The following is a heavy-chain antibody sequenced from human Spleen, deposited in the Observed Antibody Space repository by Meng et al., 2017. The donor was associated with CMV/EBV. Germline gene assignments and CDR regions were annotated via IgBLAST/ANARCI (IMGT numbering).Heavy chain of an antibody. CDR2: PTHIGTT. J-gene: IGHJ5*02. V-gene: IGHV4-34*01. D-gene: IGHD1-1*01. Sequence: AVSGGSLSDYFWSWIRQPPGKGLEWIGEPTHIGTTNYNPSLKSRVTISVDTSKNQFSLKLTSVTVADTAVYYCARSLFRYANSWFDPWGQGTLVTVSS. CDR3: ARSLFRYANSWFDP. CDR1: GGSLSDYF.